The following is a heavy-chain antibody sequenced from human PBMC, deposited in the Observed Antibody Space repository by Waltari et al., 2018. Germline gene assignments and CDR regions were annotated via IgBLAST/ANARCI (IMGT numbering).Heavy chain of an antibody. CDR1: GYTFTDYY. Sequence: QVHLVQSGAEVKEPGASVKVSCKTSGYTFTDYYMHWMRQAPGQGLEWMGWINPKSVAAKYAQKFQGRVTLTWDTSISTAYMELSSLRSDDTAVYYCAREPTPCALRSDYWGRGTLVTVSS. CDR2: INPKSVAA. D-gene: IGHD2-21*01. J-gene: IGHJ4*02. V-gene: IGHV1-2*02. CDR3: AREPTPCALRSDY.